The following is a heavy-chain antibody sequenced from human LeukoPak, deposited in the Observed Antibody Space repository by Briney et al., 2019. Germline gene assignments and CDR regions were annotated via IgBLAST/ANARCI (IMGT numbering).Heavy chain of an antibody. CDR1: GFTFSWYA. CDR2: ISGSGDST. V-gene: IGHV3-23*01. J-gene: IGHJ6*03. Sequence: GGSLRLSCAASGFTFSWYAMTWVRQAPGKGLEWVSGISGSGDSTYYADSVKGRFTISRDNSKNTLYVQMNSLRAEDTAVYYCAKFVNYGDYYYYYYMDVWGKGTTVTVSS. D-gene: IGHD3-10*01. CDR3: AKFVNYGDYYYYYYMDV.